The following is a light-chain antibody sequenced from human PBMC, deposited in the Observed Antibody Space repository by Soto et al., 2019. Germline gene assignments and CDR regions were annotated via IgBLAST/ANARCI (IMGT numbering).Light chain of an antibody. CDR3: QQYNNWPPLT. CDR1: QSVSSN. CDR2: GAS. J-gene: IGKJ4*01. Sequence: EIVMTQSPATLSVSPGERANLSCRASQSVSSNLAWYQQKPGQAPRLLIYGASSRATGIPARFSGSGSGTEFTLTISSLQSEDFAGYYCQQYNNWPPLTFGGGTKVEIK. V-gene: IGKV3-15*01.